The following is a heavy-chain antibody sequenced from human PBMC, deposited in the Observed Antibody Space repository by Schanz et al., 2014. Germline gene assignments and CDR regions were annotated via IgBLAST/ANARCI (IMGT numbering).Heavy chain of an antibody. CDR1: GFTFNSYA. Sequence: VHLVESGGSLVQPGGSLRLSCAASGFTFNSYAFHWVRQAPGKGLEWVALISYDGNTKYYADSVKGRFTISRDNSKNTVYLQMNSLRTDDTAMYYCARDPNTSAWLPYFDTWGQGTLXTVSS. J-gene: IGHJ4*02. CDR3: ARDPNTSAWLPYFDT. CDR2: ISYDGNTK. V-gene: IGHV3-30-3*01. D-gene: IGHD6-19*01.